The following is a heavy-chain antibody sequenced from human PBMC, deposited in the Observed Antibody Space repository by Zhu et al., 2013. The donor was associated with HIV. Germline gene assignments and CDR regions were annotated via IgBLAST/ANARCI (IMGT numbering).Heavy chain of an antibody. CDR2: ISAYNTNT. CDR3: ARARLHYNAGLSVYAFDI. D-gene: IGHD3-10*01. CDR1: GYTFTIYG. J-gene: IGHJ3*02. V-gene: IGHV1-18*01. Sequence: QAQLVQSGAEVKKPGASVKVSCKASGYTFTIYGITWVRQAPGQGLEWMGWISAYNTNTNYTQKLQGRVSMTTDTSTSTAYMELRSLRSDDTAVYYCARARLHYNAGLSVYAFDIWGQGTMVTVSS.